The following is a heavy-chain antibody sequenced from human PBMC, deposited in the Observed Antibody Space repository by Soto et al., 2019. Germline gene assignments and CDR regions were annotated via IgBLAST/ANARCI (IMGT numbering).Heavy chain of an antibody. CDR3: AREAPVVGDAFDI. D-gene: IGHD3-22*01. CDR2: IYHGGST. V-gene: IGHV4-30-2*01. Sequence: QLQLQESGSGLVKPSQTLSLTCAVSGGSISSGGYSWSWIRQPPGKGLEWIGYIYHGGSTYYNPSLKSRVTISVDRSKNQFSLKLSSVTAADTAVYYCAREAPVVGDAFDIWGQGTMVTVSS. CDR1: GGSISSGGYS. J-gene: IGHJ3*02.